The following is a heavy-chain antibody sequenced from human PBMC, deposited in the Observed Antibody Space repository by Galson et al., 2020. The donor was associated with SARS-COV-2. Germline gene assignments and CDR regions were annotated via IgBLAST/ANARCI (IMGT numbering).Heavy chain of an antibody. V-gene: IGHV3-21*01. CDR1: GFTFSSHS. J-gene: IGHJ6*02. D-gene: IGHD3-9*01. CDR2: ISSSSSYI. Sequence: GGSLRLSCAASGFTFSSHSINWVRQAPGKGLEWVSPISSSSSYIYYADSVKGRFTISRDNAKNSLYLQMNSLRAEDTAVYYCARGLTGPYYGMDVWGQGTTVTVSS. CDR3: ARGLTGPYYGMDV.